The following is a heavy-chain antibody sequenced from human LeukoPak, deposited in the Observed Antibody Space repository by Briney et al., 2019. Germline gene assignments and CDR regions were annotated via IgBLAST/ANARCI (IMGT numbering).Heavy chain of an antibody. CDR2: ISGSGGST. CDR1: GFTFSSYA. V-gene: IGHV3-23*01. Sequence: PGGSLRLSCAASGFTFSSYAMSWVRQAPGKGLEWVSAISGSGGSTYYADSVKGRFTISRDNSKNTLYLQMNSLRAEDTAVYYCAKHLVYYDSSGSTYYFDYWGQGTLVTVSS. CDR3: AKHLVYYDSSGSTYYFDY. D-gene: IGHD3-22*01. J-gene: IGHJ4*02.